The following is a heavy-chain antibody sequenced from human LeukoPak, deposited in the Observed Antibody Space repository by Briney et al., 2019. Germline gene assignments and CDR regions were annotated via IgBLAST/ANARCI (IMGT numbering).Heavy chain of an antibody. Sequence: GASVKVSRKASGYTFTSYGISWVRQAPGQGLEWMGWISAYNGNTNYAQKLQGRVTMTTDTSTSTAYMELRSLRSDDTAVYYCARIYYDFWSGYYSFRGFDYWGQGTLVTVSS. CDR1: GYTFTSYG. J-gene: IGHJ4*02. V-gene: IGHV1-18*01. CDR3: ARIYYDFWSGYYSFRGFDY. D-gene: IGHD3-3*01. CDR2: ISAYNGNT.